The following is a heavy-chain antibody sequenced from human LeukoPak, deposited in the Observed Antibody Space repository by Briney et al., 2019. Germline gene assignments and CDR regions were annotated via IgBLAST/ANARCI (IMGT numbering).Heavy chain of an antibody. CDR2: IRSTGSST. J-gene: IGHJ5*02. D-gene: IGHD3-3*01. Sequence: PGGSLRLSCTASGFTFRDYYVTWIRQAPGKGLKWVSYIRSTGSSTAYADSVKGRFAISRDNAKNSLYLQMNGLRVEDTAVYYCARVYYASWSGQPLSQHWLDPWGQGTLVTVSS. CDR3: ARVYYASWSGQPLSQHWLDP. CDR1: GFTFRDYY. V-gene: IGHV3-11*04.